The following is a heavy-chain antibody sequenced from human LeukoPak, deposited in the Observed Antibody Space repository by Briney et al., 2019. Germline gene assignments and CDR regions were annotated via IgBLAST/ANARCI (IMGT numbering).Heavy chain of an antibody. CDR2: IIPIFGTA. CDR1: GGTFSSYA. CDR3: AGGTPYYYDSSGYDY. J-gene: IGHJ4*02. D-gene: IGHD3-22*01. V-gene: IGHV1-69*13. Sequence: SVKVSCKAPGGTFSSYAISWVRQAPGQGLEWMGGIIPIFGTANYAQKFQGRVTITADESTSTAYMELSSLRSEDTAVYYCAGGTPYYYDSSGYDYWGQGTLVTVSS.